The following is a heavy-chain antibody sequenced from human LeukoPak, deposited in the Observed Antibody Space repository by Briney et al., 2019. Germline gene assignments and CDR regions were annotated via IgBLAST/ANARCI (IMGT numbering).Heavy chain of an antibody. CDR1: GYTFIGYY. CDR3: ARVKNYYDSSGYLYYFDY. Sequence: ASVKVSCTASGYTFIGYYIHWVRQAPGQGLEWMGWINPNSGGTHYAQKIQGRVTLTSHTSISTAYMELSRLTSDDTAFYCCARVKNYYDSSGYLYYFDYWRQGTLVSVSS. CDR2: INPNSGGT. D-gene: IGHD3-22*01. V-gene: IGHV1-2*02. J-gene: IGHJ4*02.